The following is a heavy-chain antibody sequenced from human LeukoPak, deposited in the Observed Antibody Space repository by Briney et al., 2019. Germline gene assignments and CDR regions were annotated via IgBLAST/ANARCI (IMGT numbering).Heavy chain of an antibody. D-gene: IGHD3-3*01. CDR2: ISYDGSNK. J-gene: IGHJ4*02. CDR3: AKDFTYDFWSGYFDY. CDR1: GLTFSSYG. Sequence: GRSLRLSCAASGLTFSSYGMHWVRQAPGKGLEWGAVISYDGSNKYYADSVKGRFTISRDNSKNTLYLQMNSLRAEDTAVYYCAKDFTYDFWSGYFDYWGQGTLVTVSS. V-gene: IGHV3-30*18.